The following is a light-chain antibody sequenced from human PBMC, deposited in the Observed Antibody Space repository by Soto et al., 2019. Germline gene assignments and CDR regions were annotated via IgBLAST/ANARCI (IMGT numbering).Light chain of an antibody. J-gene: IGLJ2*01. CDR2: NDN. CDR3: QSHGSSLSPHVV. V-gene: IGLV1-40*01. Sequence: QSVLTQPPSVSGAPGQRVTISCTGTSSNIGAGYDVHWYQQFPGTAPKLLIYNDNNRPSGVPDRFSGSKSGTSASLAITGLQTEDEADYYCQSHGSSLSPHVVFGGGTKLTVL. CDR1: SSNIGAGYD.